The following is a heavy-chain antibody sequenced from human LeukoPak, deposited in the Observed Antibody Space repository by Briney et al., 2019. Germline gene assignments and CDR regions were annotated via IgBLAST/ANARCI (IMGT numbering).Heavy chain of an antibody. J-gene: IGHJ6*04. CDR1: GFTFSSYW. V-gene: IGHV3-74*01. Sequence: GGSLRLSCAASGFTFSSYWMHWVRQAPGKGLVWVSRIKSDGSSIIYADSVKGRFTISRDNAKNTLYLQMNSLRVEDTAVYYCARVRLRPEDYYYYGMDVWGKGTTVTVSS. CDR3: ARVRLRPEDYYYYGMDV. CDR2: IKSDGSSI.